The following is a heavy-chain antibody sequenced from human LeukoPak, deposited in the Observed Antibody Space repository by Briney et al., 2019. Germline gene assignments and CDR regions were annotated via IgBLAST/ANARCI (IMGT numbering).Heavy chain of an antibody. CDR2: IRSKASGGAI. V-gene: IGHV3-49*04. Sequence: PGGSLRLSCTASGFNFGNYAMSWVRQAPGKGLEWLGFIRSKASGGAIEYDPSVDGRFTISRDDSKSIAYLQMTSLKTEDTATYFCTREVDGMSAYWGQGTLATVSS. CDR3: TREVDGMSAY. D-gene: IGHD1-14*01. J-gene: IGHJ4*02. CDR1: GFNFGNYA.